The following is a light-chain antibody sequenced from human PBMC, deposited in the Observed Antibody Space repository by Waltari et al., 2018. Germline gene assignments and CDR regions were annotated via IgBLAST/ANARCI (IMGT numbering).Light chain of an antibody. Sequence: QAALTQPRSVSGSPGQSVTISCTGTSSDIGGYNYVSWYQQLPGTAPKLMIYEVTKRPLGVSDRFSGSKSGNTASLTISGLQDEDEADYYCSSYAGSNTGVFGGGTRLTVL. V-gene: IGLV2-11*01. CDR2: EVT. CDR3: SSYAGSNTGV. J-gene: IGLJ2*01. CDR1: SSDIGGYNY.